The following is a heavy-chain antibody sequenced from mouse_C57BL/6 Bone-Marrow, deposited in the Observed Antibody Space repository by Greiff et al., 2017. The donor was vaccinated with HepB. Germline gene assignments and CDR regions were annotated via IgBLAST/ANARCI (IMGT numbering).Heavy chain of an antibody. V-gene: IGHV1-55*01. CDR1: GYTFTSYW. Sequence: QVQLQQPGAELVKPGASVKMYCKASGYTFTSYWITWVKQRPGQGLEWIGDIYPGSGSTNYNEKFKSKATLTVDTSSSTAYMQLSSLTSEDSAVYYCARIYYDYGGYYAMDYWGQGTSVTVSS. D-gene: IGHD2-4*01. CDR2: IYPGSGST. J-gene: IGHJ4*01. CDR3: ARIYYDYGGYYAMDY.